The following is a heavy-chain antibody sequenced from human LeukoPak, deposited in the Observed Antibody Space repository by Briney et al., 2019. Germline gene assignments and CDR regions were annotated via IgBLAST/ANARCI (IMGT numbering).Heavy chain of an antibody. CDR3: AREVTMVRGGNWFDP. J-gene: IGHJ5*02. Sequence: GASVKVSCKASGGTFSSYAISWVRQAPGQGLEWMGRIIPILGIANYAQKFQGRVTITADKSTSTAYMELSSLRSEDTAVYYCAREVTMVRGGNWFDPWGQGTLVTVSS. D-gene: IGHD3-10*01. CDR1: GGTFSSYA. CDR2: IIPILGIA. V-gene: IGHV1-69*04.